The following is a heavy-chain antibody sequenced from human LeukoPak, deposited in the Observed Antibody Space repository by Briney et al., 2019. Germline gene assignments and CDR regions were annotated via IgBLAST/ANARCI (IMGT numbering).Heavy chain of an antibody. V-gene: IGHV4-59*01. CDR3: ARLVVDFWSGSHFYHMDV. J-gene: IGHJ6*03. D-gene: IGHD3-3*01. Sequence: SSETLSLTCTVSGDSITSYFWSWIRQPPGKGQEWVGYIFHTGNTNYNPSLKSRLTISVDMSKNQFSLKLSSVTAADTAVYYCARLVVDFWSGSHFYHMDVWGKGTTVTVSS. CDR2: IFHTGNT. CDR1: GDSITSYF.